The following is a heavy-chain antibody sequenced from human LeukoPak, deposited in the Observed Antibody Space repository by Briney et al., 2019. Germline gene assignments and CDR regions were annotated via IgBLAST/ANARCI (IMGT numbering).Heavy chain of an antibody. V-gene: IGHV3-23*01. J-gene: IGHJ4*02. CDR1: GVTFSSDA. D-gene: IGHD3-10*01. CDR3: AKGGGLNYLDY. Sequence: PGGSLRLSCAASGVTFSSDAMSWVRQAPGKGLEWVSTISDSGGRTYYADSVKGRFTISRDNSKNTLYLQMNSLRAEDTAVYYCAKGGGLNYLDYWGQGTLVTVSS. CDR2: ISDSGGRT.